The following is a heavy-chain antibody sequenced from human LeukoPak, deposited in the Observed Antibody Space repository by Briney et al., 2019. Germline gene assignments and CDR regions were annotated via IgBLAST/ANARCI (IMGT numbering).Heavy chain of an antibody. Sequence: GGPLRLSCEASGFTFSNYTMNWVRQAPGRGLEWVSSISSRGTHSYYADSVKGRFTISRDNAKNSLYLQMSSLRVEDTAIYYCARISLTSSGYDLAFFTHWGQGALVTVSS. V-gene: IGHV3-21*01. CDR2: ISSRGTHS. D-gene: IGHD5-12*01. CDR1: GFTFSNYT. J-gene: IGHJ4*02. CDR3: ARISLTSSGYDLAFFTH.